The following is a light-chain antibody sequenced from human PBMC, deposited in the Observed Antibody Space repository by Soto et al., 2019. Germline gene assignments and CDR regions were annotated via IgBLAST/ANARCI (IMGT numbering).Light chain of an antibody. V-gene: IGLV2-23*02. Sequence: QSVLTQRASVSGSPGQSITISCTGTSSDIGRYNLVSWYQQHPGKPPKLMIYEATKRPSGVSNRFSGSKSGNTASLTISGLQAEDEADYYCSLYASTNTFMFGAGTKVTVL. J-gene: IGLJ3*02. CDR2: EAT. CDR1: SSDIGRYNL. CDR3: SLYASTNTFM.